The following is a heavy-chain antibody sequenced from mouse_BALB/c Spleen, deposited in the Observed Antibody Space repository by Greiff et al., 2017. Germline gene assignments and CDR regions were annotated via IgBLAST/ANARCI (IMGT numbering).Heavy chain of an antibody. D-gene: IGHD2-3*01. CDR1: GYTFTDYV. Sequence: VQLQQSGPELVKPGASVKMSCKASGYTFTDYVISWVKQRTGQGLEWIGEIYPGSGSTYYNEKFKGKATLTADTSSSTAYMQLSSLTSEDSAVYFCARSGGYSWFAYWGQGTLVTVSA. CDR3: ARSGGYSWFAY. V-gene: IGHV1-83*01. J-gene: IGHJ3*01. CDR2: IYPGSGST.